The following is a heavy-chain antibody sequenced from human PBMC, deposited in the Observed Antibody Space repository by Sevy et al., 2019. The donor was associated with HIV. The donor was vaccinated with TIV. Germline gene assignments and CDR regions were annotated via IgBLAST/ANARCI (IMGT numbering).Heavy chain of an antibody. Sequence: GGSLRLSCAASGFTFSNAWMSWVRQAPGKGLEWVGRIKSKTDGGTTDNAAPVKGRFTISRNDTKSKLYLQMNSLKTEDTTVYYCTTDKVGGITFGGVSGYWGQGTLVTVSS. V-gene: IGHV3-15*01. J-gene: IGHJ4*02. CDR2: IKSKTDGGTT. CDR1: GFTFSNAW. CDR3: TTDKVGGITFGGVSGY. D-gene: IGHD3-16*01.